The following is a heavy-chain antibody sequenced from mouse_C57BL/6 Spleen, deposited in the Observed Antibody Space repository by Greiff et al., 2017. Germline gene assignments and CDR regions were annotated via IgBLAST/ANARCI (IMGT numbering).Heavy chain of an antibody. CDR1: GFTFSSYA. D-gene: IGHD1-1*01. Sequence: EVNVVESGGGLVKPGGSLKLSCAASGFTFSSYAMSWVRQTPEKRLEWVATISDGGSYTYYPDNVKGRFTISRDNAKNNLYLQMSHLKSEDTAMYYCARHYGSRGFDYWGQGTTLTVSS. CDR3: ARHYGSRGFDY. V-gene: IGHV5-4*03. CDR2: ISDGGSYT. J-gene: IGHJ2*01.